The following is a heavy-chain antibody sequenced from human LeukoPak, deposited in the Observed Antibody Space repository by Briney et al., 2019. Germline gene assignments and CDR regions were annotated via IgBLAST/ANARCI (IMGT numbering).Heavy chain of an antibody. V-gene: IGHV5-51*01. CDR2: IYPGDSDT. CDR1: GYSFTSYL. J-gene: IGHJ4*02. Sequence: GESLKISGKVFGYSFTSYLIGWGRQMPGKGLDWMGIIYPGDSDTRYSPSFQGQVTISADKSISTAYLQWSSLKASDTAMYYCGRRADEWELLDYWGQGTLVTVSS. CDR3: GRRADEWELLDY. D-gene: IGHD1-26*01.